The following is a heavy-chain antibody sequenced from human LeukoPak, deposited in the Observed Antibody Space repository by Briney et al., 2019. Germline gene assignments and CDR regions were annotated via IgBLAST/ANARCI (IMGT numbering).Heavy chain of an antibody. Sequence: PGGSLRLPCAASGFTFSSYEMNRVRQAPGKGLEWVSYISSSGSTIYYADSVKGRFTISRDNAKNSLYLQMNSLRAEDTAVYYCAELGITMIGGVWGKGTTVTISS. J-gene: IGHJ6*04. D-gene: IGHD3-10*02. CDR1: GFTFSSYE. CDR3: AELGITMIGGV. CDR2: ISSSGSTI. V-gene: IGHV3-48*03.